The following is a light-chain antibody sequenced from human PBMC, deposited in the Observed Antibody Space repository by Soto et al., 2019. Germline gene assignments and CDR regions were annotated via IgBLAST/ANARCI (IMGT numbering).Light chain of an antibody. V-gene: IGLV2-14*01. CDR3: SSYTSSSTLV. J-gene: IGLJ1*01. Sequence: QSALTPHASVSGAPGQSITIPCTGTSSDIGGYDYVSWYQQHPGKAPHIMIYEVSNRPSGVSNRFSGSKSGNTASLTIYVLQAEDEADYYCSSYTSSSTLVFGTETKVTVL. CDR2: EVS. CDR1: SSDIGGYDY.